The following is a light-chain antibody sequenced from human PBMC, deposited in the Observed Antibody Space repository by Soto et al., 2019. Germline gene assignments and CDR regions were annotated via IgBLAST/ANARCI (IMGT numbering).Light chain of an antibody. CDR3: AAWDDSLNGRA. CDR1: SSNIGNNA. V-gene: IGLV1-36*01. J-gene: IGLJ1*01. CDR2: YDD. Sequence: QSVLTQPPSVSEAPRQRVTISCSGSSSNIGNNAVNWYQQLPGKAPKLLIYYDDLLPSGVSDRFSGSKSGTSASLAISGLQSEDEADYYCAAWDDSLNGRAVGTGTKVHRP.